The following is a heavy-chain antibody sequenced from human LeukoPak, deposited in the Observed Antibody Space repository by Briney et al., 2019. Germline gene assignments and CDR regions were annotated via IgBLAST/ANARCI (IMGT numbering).Heavy chain of an antibody. CDR2: VKSKADGGTI. D-gene: IGHD1-26*01. J-gene: IGHJ4*02. CDR3: TAVRWSGSFDY. V-gene: IGHV3-15*01. CDR1: GFTFTNAW. Sequence: GGSLRLSCTPSGFTFTNAWMSWVRQAPGKGLEWVGRVKSKADGGTIDYAAPVKGRFTISVDDSKSTVYLQMSSLKTEDTAVYYCTAVRWSGSFDYWGQGSLVIVSS.